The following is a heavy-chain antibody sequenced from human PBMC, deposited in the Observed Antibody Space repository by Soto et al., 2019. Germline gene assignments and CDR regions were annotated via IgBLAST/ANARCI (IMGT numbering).Heavy chain of an antibody. D-gene: IGHD3-22*01. J-gene: IGHJ5*02. Sequence: QLQLQESGPGLVKPSETLSLTCTVSGGSITSSGYYWDWIRQPPGKGLEWIGNIYYSGSTYYNPSLRGRLTLSVDASNNPFSLRLSSVTAADTAVYYCARRVGFSSGPNWFDPWGQGTLVTVSS. CDR2: IYYSGST. CDR3: ARRVGFSSGPNWFDP. V-gene: IGHV4-39*01. CDR1: GGSITSSGYY.